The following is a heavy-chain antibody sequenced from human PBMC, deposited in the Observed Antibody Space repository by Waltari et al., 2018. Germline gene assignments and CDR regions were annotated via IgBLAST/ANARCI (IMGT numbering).Heavy chain of an antibody. Sequence: QVQLQESGPGLVKPSETLSLTCTVSGGSISRHYWGWIRQPPGKGLEWIGYIYYSGSTNYNPSLKSLVTISVDMSKNQFSLKVTSVTAADTAVYYCARNLCSDGSCRFDYWGQGTLVTVSS. CDR1: GGSISRHY. CDR3: ARNLCSDGSCRFDY. CDR2: IYYSGST. D-gene: IGHD2-15*01. J-gene: IGHJ4*02. V-gene: IGHV4-59*11.